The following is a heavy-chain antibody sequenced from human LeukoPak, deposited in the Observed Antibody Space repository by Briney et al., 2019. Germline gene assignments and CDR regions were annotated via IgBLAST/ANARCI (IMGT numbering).Heavy chain of an antibody. CDR1: GFTVSSNY. D-gene: IGHD6-19*01. CDR3: ARDAGEQWLVPIDWYFDL. V-gene: IGHV3-48*01. Sequence: TGGSLRLSCAASGFTVSSNYMSWVRQAPGKGLEWVSYISSSGSTIYYADSVKGRFTISRDNSKNTLYLQMNSLRAEDTAVYYCARDAGEQWLVPIDWYFDLWGRGTLVTVSS. J-gene: IGHJ2*01. CDR2: ISSSGSTI.